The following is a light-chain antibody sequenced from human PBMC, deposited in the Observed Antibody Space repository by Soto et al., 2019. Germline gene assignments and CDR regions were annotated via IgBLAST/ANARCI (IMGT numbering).Light chain of an antibody. Sequence: IVMTQSPATLSVSPRERATLSCRASQSVSSNLAWYQQKPGQAPRLLIYGASTRATGIPARFSGSGSGTEFTLTISSLQSEDFAVYYCQQYNNWPPATFGQGTRLEI. CDR1: QSVSSN. CDR2: GAS. CDR3: QQYNNWPPAT. V-gene: IGKV3-15*01. J-gene: IGKJ5*01.